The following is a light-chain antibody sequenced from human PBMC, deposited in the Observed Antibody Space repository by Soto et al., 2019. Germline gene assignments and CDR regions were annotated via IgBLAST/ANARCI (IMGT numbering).Light chain of an antibody. CDR1: QSVSSNY. J-gene: IGKJ1*01. Sequence: EVVLTQSPGTLSLSPGERATLSCRASQSVSSNYLAWYQQKSGQAPRLLIYGASNRATGIPDRFSGSGSGTDFTLTIRRLEPEDFAVYYCQQYDTSPRTFGQGTKVEF. V-gene: IGKV3-20*01. CDR2: GAS. CDR3: QQYDTSPRT.